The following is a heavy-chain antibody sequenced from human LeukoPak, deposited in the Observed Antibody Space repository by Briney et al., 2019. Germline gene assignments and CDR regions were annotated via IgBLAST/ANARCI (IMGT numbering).Heavy chain of an antibody. D-gene: IGHD3-22*01. CDR1: GFTFSSYG. J-gene: IGHJ4*02. V-gene: IGHV3-23*01. CDR3: AKEGRLTVAAVVVENYFDF. CDR2: ISGSGGHT. Sequence: GGSLRLSCAASGFTFSSYGMHWVRLAPGKGLEWVSGISGSGGHTYYTDSVKGRFTISRDNSKTTVSLQMNSLTTDDTAVYYCAKEGRLTVAAVVVENYFDFWGQGTPVIVSA.